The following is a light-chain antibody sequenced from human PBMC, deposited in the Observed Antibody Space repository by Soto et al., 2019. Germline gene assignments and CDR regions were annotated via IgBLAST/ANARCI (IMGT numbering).Light chain of an antibody. CDR2: GAS. V-gene: IGKV3-20*01. Sequence: EIVLTQSPGTLSLSPGEGATLSCRASQSVSTNFFAWYQQKPGQAPRLLIYGASTRATGIPDRFSGSGSGTDFTLTISRLEPQDFAVYYCQQYGRTSWTFVQVTKVAIK. J-gene: IGKJ1*01. CDR1: QSVSTNF. CDR3: QQYGRTSWT.